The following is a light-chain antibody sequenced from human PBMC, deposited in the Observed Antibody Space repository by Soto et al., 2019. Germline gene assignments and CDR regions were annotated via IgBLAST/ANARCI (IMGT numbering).Light chain of an antibody. CDR2: GAS. CDR3: QQYNSYT. V-gene: IGKV1-5*01. J-gene: IGKJ2*01. Sequence: DIQMTQSPSTLSASAGDRVTITCRASQSISTWLAWYQQKPGKAPKLLIYGASSLASGVPSRFSGSGSGTEFTLTISSLQPDDFATYYCQQYNSYTFGQGTKVDIK. CDR1: QSISTW.